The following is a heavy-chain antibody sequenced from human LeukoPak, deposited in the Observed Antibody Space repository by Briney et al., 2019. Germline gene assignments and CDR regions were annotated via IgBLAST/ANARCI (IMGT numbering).Heavy chain of an antibody. CDR1: GFTFSGSA. J-gene: IGHJ6*03. Sequence: GGSLRLSCAASGFTFSGSAMHWVRQASGKGLEWVGRIRSKANSYATAYAASVKGRFTISRDDSKNTAYLQMNSLKTEDTAVYYCTRRGYGSGTYYYYYYMDVWGKGTTVTVSS. CDR3: TRRGYGSGTYYYYYYMDV. CDR2: IRSKANSYAT. D-gene: IGHD3-10*01. V-gene: IGHV3-73*01.